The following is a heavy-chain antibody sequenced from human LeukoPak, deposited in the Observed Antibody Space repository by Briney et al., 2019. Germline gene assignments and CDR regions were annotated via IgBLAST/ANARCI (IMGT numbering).Heavy chain of an antibody. Sequence: VGSLRPSCAASGLIFSDYERYWVRQAPGKGLVWVSRILADGTTTMYADSVKGRFTISRDNAKNTLYLQMNSLRAEDTAAYYCARGNYGFDYWGQGTLVIVSS. CDR3: ARGNYGFDY. D-gene: IGHD1-7*01. CDR2: ILADGTTT. CDR1: GLIFSDYE. J-gene: IGHJ4*02. V-gene: IGHV3-74*03.